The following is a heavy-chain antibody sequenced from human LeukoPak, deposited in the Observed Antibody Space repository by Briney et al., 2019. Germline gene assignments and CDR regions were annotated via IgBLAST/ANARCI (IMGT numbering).Heavy chain of an antibody. CDR3: ARDRGSITMIASPGYYFDY. CDR1: GGTFSSYT. Sequence: GASVKVSCKASGGTFSSYTISWVRQAPGQGLEWMGRIIPILGIANYAQKFQGRVTITADKSTSTAYIELSSLRSEDTAVYYCARDRGSITMIASPGYYFDYWGQGTLVTVSS. D-gene: IGHD3-22*01. V-gene: IGHV1-69*04. J-gene: IGHJ4*02. CDR2: IIPILGIA.